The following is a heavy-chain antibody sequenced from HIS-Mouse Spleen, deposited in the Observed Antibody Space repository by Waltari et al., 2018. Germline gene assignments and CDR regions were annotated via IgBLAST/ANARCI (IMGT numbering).Heavy chain of an antibody. D-gene: IGHD6-13*01. CDR2: IDYSGST. CDR1: GGSISSSRYY. Sequence: QLQLQESGPGLVKPSETLSLTCTVSGGSISSSRYYWGWIRQPTGKGLEWIGSIDYSGSTSYNPAPKSRVTISVDTSKNQFSLKLSSGTAADTAVYYCAREIPYSSSWYDWYFDLWGRGTLVTVSS. V-gene: IGHV4-39*07. CDR3: AREIPYSSSWYDWYFDL. J-gene: IGHJ2*01.